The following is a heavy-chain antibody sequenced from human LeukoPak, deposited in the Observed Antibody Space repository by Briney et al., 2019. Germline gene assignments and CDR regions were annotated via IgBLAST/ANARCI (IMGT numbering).Heavy chain of an antibody. CDR2: INPSGGST. CDR3: ARRGVVVVPAAFAGSLDYYYGMDV. J-gene: IGHJ6*02. V-gene: IGHV1-46*01. D-gene: IGHD2-2*01. CDR1: GYTFTSYY. Sequence: ASVKVSCKASGYTFTSYYMHWVRQAPGQGLEWMGIINPSGGSTCYAQKFQGRVTMTRDTSTSTVYMELSSLRSEDTAVYYCARRGVVVVPAAFAGSLDYYYGMDVWGQGTTVTVSS.